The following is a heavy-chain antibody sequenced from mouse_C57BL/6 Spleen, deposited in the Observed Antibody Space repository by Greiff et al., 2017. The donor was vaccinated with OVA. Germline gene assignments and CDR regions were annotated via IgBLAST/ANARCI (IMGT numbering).Heavy chain of an antibody. CDR1: GYTFTSYW. D-gene: IGHD3-1*01. V-gene: IGHV1-69*01. CDR3: ARSWHPFYFDC. J-gene: IGHJ2*01. Sequence: QVQLQQPGAELVMPGASVKLSCKASGYTFTSYWMHWVKQRPGQGLEWIGEIDPSDSYTNYNQKFKGKSTLTVDKSSSTAYMQLSSLTSEDSSVYYCARSWHPFYFDCWGQGTTLTVSS. CDR2: IDPSDSYT.